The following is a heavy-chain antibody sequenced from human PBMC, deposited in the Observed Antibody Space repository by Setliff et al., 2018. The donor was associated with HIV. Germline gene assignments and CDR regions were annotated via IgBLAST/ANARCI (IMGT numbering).Heavy chain of an antibody. CDR1: GGSFNDFY. D-gene: IGHD1-1*01. V-gene: IGHV4-34*01. CDR3: ARTRALNSSNWNPFDY. CDR2: VNHAGST. Sequence: KLRETLSLTCAVYGGSFNDFYWTWIRQPPGKGLQWIGDVNHAGSTTYNPSLKSRVTISIDTSKNQFSLKLTSVTVADSALYFCARTRALNSSNWNPFDYWGQGTLVTVSS. J-gene: IGHJ4*02.